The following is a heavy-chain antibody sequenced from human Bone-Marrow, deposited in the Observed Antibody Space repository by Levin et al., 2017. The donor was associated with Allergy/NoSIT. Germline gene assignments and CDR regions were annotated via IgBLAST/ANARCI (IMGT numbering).Heavy chain of an antibody. D-gene: IGHD4/OR15-4a*01. Sequence: GESLKISCKASGYTFTSYDINWVRQATGQGLEWMGWMNPNSGNTGYAQKFQGRVTMTRNTSISTAYMELSSLRSEDTAVYYCARGSNVRMVDYWGQGTLVTVSS. V-gene: IGHV1-8*01. J-gene: IGHJ4*02. CDR2: MNPNSGNT. CDR1: GYTFTSYD. CDR3: ARGSNVRMVDY.